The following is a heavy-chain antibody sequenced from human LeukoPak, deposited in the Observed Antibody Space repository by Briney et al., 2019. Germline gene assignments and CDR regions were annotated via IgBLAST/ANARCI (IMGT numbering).Heavy chain of an antibody. CDR1: GYTLTELS. CDR2: INPNSGGT. J-gene: IGHJ3*02. CDR3: ASLCSGGSCYLGGYDAFDI. V-gene: IGHV1-2*02. D-gene: IGHD2-15*01. Sequence: GASVKVSCKVSGYTLTELSMHWVRQAPGQGLEWMGWINPNSGGTNYAQKFQGRVTMTRDTSISTAYMELSRLRSDDTAVYYCASLCSGGSCYLGGYDAFDIWGQGTMVTVSS.